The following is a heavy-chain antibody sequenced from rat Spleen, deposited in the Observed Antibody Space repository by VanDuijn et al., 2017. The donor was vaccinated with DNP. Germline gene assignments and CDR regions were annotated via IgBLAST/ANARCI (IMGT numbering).Heavy chain of an antibody. CDR1: GLTFGYYY. Sequence: EVQLVESGGGLIQPGRSIKLSCAASGLTFGYYYMAWVRQAPTKGLEWVASISPSGGSTYYRDSVKGRFTVSRDNAKSTLYLQMDSLKPEDTATYYCARSDSYGFPYWGQGTLVTVSS. J-gene: IGHJ3*01. CDR2: ISPSGGST. CDR3: ARSDSYGFPY. D-gene: IGHD1-2*01. V-gene: IGHV5-25*01.